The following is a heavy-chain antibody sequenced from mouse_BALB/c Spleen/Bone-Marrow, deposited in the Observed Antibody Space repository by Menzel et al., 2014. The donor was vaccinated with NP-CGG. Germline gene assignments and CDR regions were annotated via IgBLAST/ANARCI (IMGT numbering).Heavy chain of an antibody. V-gene: IGHV14-3*02. CDR3: ARWEYYAMDC. J-gene: IGHJ4*01. Sequence: VQLQQSGAELVKPGASVKLSCTASGFNIKDTYMHWVKQRPEQGLEWIGRIDPANGNTKYDPKFQGKATITVDTSSNTAYLQLSSLTSEDTAVYYCARWEYYAMDCWGQGTSLTVSS. CDR2: IDPANGNT. D-gene: IGHD4-1*01. CDR1: GFNIKDTY.